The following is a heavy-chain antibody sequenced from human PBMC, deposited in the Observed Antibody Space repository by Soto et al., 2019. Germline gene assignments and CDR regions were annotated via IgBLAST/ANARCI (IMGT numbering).Heavy chain of an antibody. V-gene: IGHV1-2*02. CDR1: GYTFTGYY. Sequence: ASVKVSCKASGYTFTGYYMHWVRQAPGQGLEWMGWINPNSGGTNYARKFQGRVTMTRDTSISTAYMELSRLRSDDTAVYYCAKAGHLLTTQTPPWFDPWGQGTLVTVSS. CDR3: AKAGHLLTTQTPPWFDP. D-gene: IGHD4-17*01. CDR2: INPNSGGT. J-gene: IGHJ5*02.